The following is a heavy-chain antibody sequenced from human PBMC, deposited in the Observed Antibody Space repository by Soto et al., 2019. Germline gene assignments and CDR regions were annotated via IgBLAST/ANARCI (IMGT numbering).Heavy chain of an antibody. Sequence: QVTLKEAGPTLLKPTQTLTLTCTFSGFSLSTSGMGVGWIRQPPGKALEWLALIYCDDDRRHSPSLKSRLTITKDTSKAQVVLTMTNMDPVDTATYYCARRYYATLNGLPSYFDYWGQGTLVTVSS. V-gene: IGHV2-5*02. CDR1: GFSLSTSGMG. D-gene: IGHD3-9*01. CDR3: ARRYYATLNGLPSYFDY. CDR2: IYCDDDR. J-gene: IGHJ4*02.